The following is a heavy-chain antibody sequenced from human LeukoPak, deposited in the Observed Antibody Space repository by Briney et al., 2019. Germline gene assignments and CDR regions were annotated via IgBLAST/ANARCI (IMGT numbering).Heavy chain of an antibody. CDR2: ISGSGGST. CDR1: GFTFSSYA. D-gene: IGHD3-22*01. Sequence: GGSLRLSCAASGFTFSSYAMSWVRQAPGKGLEWVSAISGSGGSTYYADSVKGRFTISRDNSKNTLYLQMNSLRAEDTAVYYCANLGEVVVITPSRSWGQGTLVTVSS. V-gene: IGHV3-23*01. CDR3: ANLGEVVVITPSRS. J-gene: IGHJ5*02.